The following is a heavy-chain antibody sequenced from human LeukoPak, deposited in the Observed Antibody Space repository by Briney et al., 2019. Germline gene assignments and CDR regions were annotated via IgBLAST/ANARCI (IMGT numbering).Heavy chain of an antibody. J-gene: IGHJ6*02. CDR2: INHSGST. Sequence: SETLSLTCAVYGGSFSGYYWSWIRQPPGKGLEWIGEINHSGSTNYNPSLKSRVTISVDTSKNQFSLKLSSVTAADTAVYYCARGPYYYDSRWGYGMDVWGQRTTVTVSS. CDR1: GGSFSGYY. D-gene: IGHD3-22*01. V-gene: IGHV4-34*01. CDR3: ARGPYYYDSRWGYGMDV.